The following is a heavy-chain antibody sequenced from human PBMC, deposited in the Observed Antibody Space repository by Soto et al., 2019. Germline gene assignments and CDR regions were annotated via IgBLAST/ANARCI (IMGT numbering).Heavy chain of an antibody. Sequence: GASVKVSCKVSGKRSSDYNIHWVRQAPGKGPEWMGLVDPEDGETFYAEKFQGRVTITADTSIDTVYMVLSSLRSDDSAVYYCGHSGDYYALNVWCQGTTVTVSS. CDR3: GHSGDYYALNV. J-gene: IGHJ6*02. D-gene: IGHD3-22*01. CDR1: GKRSSDYN. V-gene: IGHV1-69-2*01. CDR2: VDPEDGET.